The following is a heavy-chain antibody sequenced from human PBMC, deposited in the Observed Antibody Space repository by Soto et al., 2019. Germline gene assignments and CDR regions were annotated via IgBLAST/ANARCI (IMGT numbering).Heavy chain of an antibody. Sequence: QVQLVQSGAEVKKPGSSVKVSCQASGGTFSTYAITWVRQAPGQGLEWMGAIIPVFETTSSAQRFRDRLSITADAVTTTAYMELSGLRSEDTAIYYCATAGFRGTSIQQFDHWGQGDLVTVSP. J-gene: IGHJ4*02. CDR2: IIPVFETT. CDR3: ATAGFRGTSIQQFDH. CDR1: GGTFSTYA. V-gene: IGHV1-69*01. D-gene: IGHD1-1*01.